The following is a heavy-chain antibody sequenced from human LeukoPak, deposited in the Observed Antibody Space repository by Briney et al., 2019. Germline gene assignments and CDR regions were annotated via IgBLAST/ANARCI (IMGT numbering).Heavy chain of an antibody. Sequence: GGSLRLSCAASGFTFSSYSMNWVRQAPGKGLEWVSYISSSSSTIYYADSVKGRFTISRDNAKNSLYLQMNSLRAEDTAVYYCAKVYDSTWGDAHWFDPWGQGTPVTVSS. CDR3: AKVYDSTWGDAHWFDP. CDR2: ISSSSSTI. CDR1: GFTFSSYS. V-gene: IGHV3-48*01. J-gene: IGHJ5*02. D-gene: IGHD3-22*01.